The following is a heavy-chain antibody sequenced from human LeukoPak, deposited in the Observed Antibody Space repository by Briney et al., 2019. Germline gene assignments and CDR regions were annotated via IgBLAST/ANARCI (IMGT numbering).Heavy chain of an antibody. V-gene: IGHV3-21*04. Sequence: GGSLRLSCAASGFTFSSYSMNWVRQAPGKGLEWVSSISSSSSYIYYADSVKGRFTISRDNSKNTLYLQMNSLRAEDTAVYYCAKLGLLEWFGDYWGQGILVTVSS. CDR3: AKLGLLEWFGDY. CDR1: GFTFSSYS. D-gene: IGHD3-3*01. CDR2: ISSSSSYI. J-gene: IGHJ4*02.